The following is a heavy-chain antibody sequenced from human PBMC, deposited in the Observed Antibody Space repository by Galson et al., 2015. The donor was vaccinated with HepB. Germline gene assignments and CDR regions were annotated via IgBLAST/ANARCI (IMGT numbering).Heavy chain of an antibody. D-gene: IGHD6-13*01. J-gene: IGHJ4*02. CDR1: GGTFSSYA. V-gene: IGHV1-69*13. CDR3: ARGRIAAAGFDY. Sequence: SVKVSCRASGGTFSSYAISWVRQAPGQGLEWMGGIIPIFGTTNYAQKFQGRVTITADESTSTAYMELSSLRSEDTAVYYCARGRIAAAGFDYWGQGTLVTVSS. CDR2: IIPIFGTT.